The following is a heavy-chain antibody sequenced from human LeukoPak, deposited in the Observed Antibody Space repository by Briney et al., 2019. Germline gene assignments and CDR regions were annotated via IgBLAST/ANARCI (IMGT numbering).Heavy chain of an antibody. Sequence: GGSLRLSCAASGFTFSAYALNWVRQAPGEGLEWVAGISSDGNTYYADSVKGRFTISRDNSKNTLYLQMNSLRAEDTAVYYCARDGRYFDWLQVSWGQGTLVTVSS. D-gene: IGHD3-9*01. CDR1: GFTFSAYA. CDR2: ISSDGNT. V-gene: IGHV3-30*14. J-gene: IGHJ4*02. CDR3: ARDGRYFDWLQVS.